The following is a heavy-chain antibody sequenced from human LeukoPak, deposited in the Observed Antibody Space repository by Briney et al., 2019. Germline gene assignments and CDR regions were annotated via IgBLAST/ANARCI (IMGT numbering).Heavy chain of an antibody. J-gene: IGHJ4*02. CDR2: INPNSGGT. V-gene: IGHV1-2*02. CDR1: GYTFTGYY. Sequence: ASVKVSCKASGYTFTGYYMHWVRQAPGQGLEWMGWINPNSGGTNYAQKFQGRVTMTTDTSTSTAYMELRSLRSDDTAVYYCARDPPQLAEPSLLDYWGQGTLVTVSS. D-gene: IGHD3-3*02. CDR3: ARDPPQLAEPSLLDY.